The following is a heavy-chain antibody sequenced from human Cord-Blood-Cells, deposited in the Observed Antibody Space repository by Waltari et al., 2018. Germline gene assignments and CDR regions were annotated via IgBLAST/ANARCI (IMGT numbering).Heavy chain of an antibody. D-gene: IGHD3-3*01. CDR2: INPNSGGT. Sequence: QVQLVQSGAEVKKPGASVKVSCKASGYTFTGYYMHWVRQAPGQGLEWMVWINPNSGGTNYAQKFQGRVTMTRDTSISTAYMELSRLRSDDTAVYYCARDLAVFGVVIPYNWFDPWGQGTLVTVSS. J-gene: IGHJ5*02. CDR1: GYTFTGYY. V-gene: IGHV1-2*02. CDR3: ARDLAVFGVVIPYNWFDP.